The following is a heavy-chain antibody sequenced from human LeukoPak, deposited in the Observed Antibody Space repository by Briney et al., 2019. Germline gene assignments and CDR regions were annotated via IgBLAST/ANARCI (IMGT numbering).Heavy chain of an antibody. Sequence: GGSLRLSCAASGFTFSSYAMSWVRQAPGKGLEWVSAISGSGGSTYYADSVKGRFTISRDNSKNTLYLQMNSLRAEDTAVYYCAKDQSRLRYFDWFDYWGQGTLVTVPS. CDR3: AKDQSRLRYFDWFDY. D-gene: IGHD3-9*01. CDR1: GFTFSSYA. J-gene: IGHJ4*02. V-gene: IGHV3-23*01. CDR2: ISGSGGST.